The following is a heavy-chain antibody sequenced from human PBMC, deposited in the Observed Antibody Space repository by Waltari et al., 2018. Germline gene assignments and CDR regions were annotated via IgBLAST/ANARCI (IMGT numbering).Heavy chain of an antibody. CDR3: ARFLWSGLKGLDY. Sequence: QVQLQESGPGLAKPSQTLSLVCPFSAGSITSTGYSWSWIREPPGKGLEWIGYIDYGGDTYYNPSLKSRVTISVDTSKNQFSLELTSVTAADTAVYYCARFLWSGLKGLDYWGQGALVTVSS. D-gene: IGHD3-3*01. CDR2: IDYGGDT. CDR1: AGSITSTGYS. V-gene: IGHV4-31*03. J-gene: IGHJ4*02.